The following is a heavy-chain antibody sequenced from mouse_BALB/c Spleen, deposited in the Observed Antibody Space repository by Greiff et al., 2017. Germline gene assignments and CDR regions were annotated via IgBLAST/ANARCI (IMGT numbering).Heavy chain of an antibody. Sequence: VQLKQSGPSLVKPSQTLSLTCSVTGDSITSGYWNWIRKFPGNKLEYMGYISYSGSTYYNPSLKSRISITRDTSKNQYYLQLNSVTTEDTATYYCARSSLYGYPAWFAYWGQGTLVTVSA. CDR2: ISYSGST. CDR3: ARSSLYGYPAWFAY. V-gene: IGHV3-8*02. CDR1: GDSITSGY. D-gene: IGHD1-2*01. J-gene: IGHJ3*01.